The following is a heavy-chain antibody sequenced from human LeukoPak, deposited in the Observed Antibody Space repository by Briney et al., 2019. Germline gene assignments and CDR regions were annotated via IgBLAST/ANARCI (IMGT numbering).Heavy chain of an antibody. CDR1: GYTFTGYY. Sequence: ASVKVSCKASGYTFTGYYMHWVRQAPGQGHEWMGWINPNSGGTNYAQKFQGRVTMTRDTSISTAYMELSRLRSDDTAVYYCARVGYYDSSGYYYHDAFDIWGQGTMVTVSS. CDR3: ARVGYYDSSGYYYHDAFDI. J-gene: IGHJ3*02. D-gene: IGHD3-22*01. CDR2: INPNSGGT. V-gene: IGHV1-2*02.